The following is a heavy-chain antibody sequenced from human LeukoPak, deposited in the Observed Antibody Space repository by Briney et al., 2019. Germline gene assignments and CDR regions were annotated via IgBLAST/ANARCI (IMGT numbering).Heavy chain of an antibody. V-gene: IGHV1-2*02. CDR3: ALRPGITGTASFDY. D-gene: IGHD1-7*01. CDR2: INPNSGGT. J-gene: IGHJ4*02. CDR1: GYTFTGYY. Sequence: ASVKVSCKASGYTFTGYYMHWVRQAPGQGLEWMGWINPNSGGTNYAQKFQGRVTMTRDTSISTAYMELGSLRSEDTAVYYCALRPGITGTASFDYWGQGTLVTVSS.